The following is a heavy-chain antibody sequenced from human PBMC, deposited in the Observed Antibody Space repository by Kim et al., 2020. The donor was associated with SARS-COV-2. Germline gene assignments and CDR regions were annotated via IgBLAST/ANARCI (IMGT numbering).Heavy chain of an antibody. Sequence: SETLSLTYTVSGGSVTSGTHYWTWIRQSPGKGLEWIGYIHYGGAINYNPSLKSRVTMSVDTSKNQFSLKLTSVTPADTAVYYCARLHQALDYWGQGALVT. J-gene: IGHJ4*02. CDR1: GGSVTSGTHY. CDR2: IHYGGAI. CDR3: ARLHQALDY. D-gene: IGHD2-2*01. V-gene: IGHV4-61*01.